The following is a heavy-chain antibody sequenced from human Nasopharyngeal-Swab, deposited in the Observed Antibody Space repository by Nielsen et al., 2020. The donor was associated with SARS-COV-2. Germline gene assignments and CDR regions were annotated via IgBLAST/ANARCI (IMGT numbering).Heavy chain of an antibody. CDR2: INPSGGST. Sequence: ASVKVSCKASGYTFTSYYMHWVRQAPGQGLEWMGIINPSGGSTSYAQKFQGRVTMTRDTSTSTVYMELSSLRSEDTAVYYCARVDCSSTSCYLEFEAFDIWGQGTMVTVSS. CDR1: GYTFTSYY. D-gene: IGHD2-2*01. V-gene: IGHV1-46*01. CDR3: ARVDCSSTSCYLEFEAFDI. J-gene: IGHJ3*02.